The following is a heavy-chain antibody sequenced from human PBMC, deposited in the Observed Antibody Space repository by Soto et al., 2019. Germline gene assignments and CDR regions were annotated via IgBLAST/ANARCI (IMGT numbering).Heavy chain of an antibody. CDR2: IYYNGNT. J-gene: IGHJ4*02. V-gene: IGHV4-31*11. CDR3: ARALRSYYFDY. D-gene: IGHD3-16*02. Sequence: SETLSLTCAVSGASISSGYYWTWIRQHPGKGLEWIGYIYYNGNTFYNPSLKSRLTISLDTSKTQFSLKLSSVTAADAAMYYCARALRSYYFDYWGQGTLVTVSS. CDR1: GASISSGYY.